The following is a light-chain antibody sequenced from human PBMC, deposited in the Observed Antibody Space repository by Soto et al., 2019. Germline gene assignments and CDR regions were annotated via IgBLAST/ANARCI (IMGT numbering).Light chain of an antibody. CDR2: GPA. V-gene: IGKV3-20*01. Sequence: IVLTQSPGTLSLSPGETATLSCRASESLSPHSIAWYQQKPGQAPRLLIYGPAGRAIGIPDRISGSGSGTDFTLTISGLEREDYAMYYSQQFQSSLRTCGQGTKVEV. J-gene: IGKJ1*01. CDR1: ESLSPHS. CDR3: QQFQSSLRT.